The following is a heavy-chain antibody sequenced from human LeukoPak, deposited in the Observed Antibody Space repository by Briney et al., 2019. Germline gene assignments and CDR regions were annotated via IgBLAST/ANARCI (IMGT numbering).Heavy chain of an antibody. Sequence: SETLSLTCTVSGGSISSSSYYWGWIRQPPGKGLEWIGYIYYSGSTHYNPSLKSRVTISVDTSKNQFSLKLSSVTAADTAVYYCASGPYPAAGTDHQFDYWGQGTLVTVSS. CDR3: ASGPYPAAGTDHQFDY. V-gene: IGHV4-61*05. CDR2: IYYSGST. J-gene: IGHJ4*02. CDR1: GGSISSSSYY. D-gene: IGHD6-13*01.